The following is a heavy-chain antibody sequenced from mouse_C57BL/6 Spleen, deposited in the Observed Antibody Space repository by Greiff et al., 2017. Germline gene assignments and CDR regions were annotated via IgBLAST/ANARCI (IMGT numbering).Heavy chain of an antibody. Sequence: VQLQQSGPELVKPGDSVKISCTASGYSFTGYFMNWVMQSHGTSLEWIGRINPYNGDTFYNQKFKGKATLTVDKSSSTAHMELRSLTSEDSAVYYCARFYDYDVDAMDDWGQGTSVTVSS. CDR2: INPYNGDT. D-gene: IGHD2-4*01. CDR3: ARFYDYDVDAMDD. V-gene: IGHV1-20*01. J-gene: IGHJ4*01. CDR1: GYSFTGYF.